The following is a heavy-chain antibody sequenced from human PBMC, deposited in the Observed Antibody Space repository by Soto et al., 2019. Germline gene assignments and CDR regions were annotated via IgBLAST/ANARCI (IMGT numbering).Heavy chain of an antibody. Sequence: PWGSQRVSCAASGFTFSSYSMNWVRQAPGKGQERDSSISSSSSYIYYADSVKGRFTISGDNAKNSLYLQMNSLRAEDTAVYYWARHLLTAQKDWFDAGGQGTLVTVSS. D-gene: IGHD3-9*01. CDR2: ISSSSSYI. CDR1: GFTFSSYS. J-gene: IGHJ5*02. CDR3: ARHLLTAQKDWFDA. V-gene: IGHV3-21*01.